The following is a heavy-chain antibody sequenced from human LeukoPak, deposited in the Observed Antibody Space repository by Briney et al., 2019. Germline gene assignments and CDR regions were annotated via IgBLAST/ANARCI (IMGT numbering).Heavy chain of an antibody. CDR2: IYFSGST. Sequence: SETLSLTCTVSGCSISSYYWSWIRQPPGKGLEWVGYIYFSGSTNYNPSLKSRVTISVDTSKNQFSLKLSSVTAADTAVYYCARVRRAVAVLLYYYWFDPWGEGTLVTVSS. J-gene: IGHJ5*02. CDR1: GCSISSYY. V-gene: IGHV4-59*01. CDR3: ARVRRAVAVLLYYYWFDP. D-gene: IGHD6-19*01.